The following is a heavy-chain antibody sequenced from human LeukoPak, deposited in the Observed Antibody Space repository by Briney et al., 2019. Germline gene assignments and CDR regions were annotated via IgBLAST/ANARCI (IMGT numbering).Heavy chain of an antibody. Sequence: TSEALSLTSAVSGGSISSSNWWSWVRQPPGKGLEWIGEIYHSGSTNYNPSLKSRVTISVDKSKNQFSLKLSSVTAADTAVYYCARSAWQWLVLTNDGPRLDFDYWGQGTLVTVSS. J-gene: IGHJ4*02. D-gene: IGHD6-19*01. CDR2: IYHSGST. V-gene: IGHV4-4*02. CDR3: ARSAWQWLVLTNDGPRLDFDY. CDR1: GGSISSSNW.